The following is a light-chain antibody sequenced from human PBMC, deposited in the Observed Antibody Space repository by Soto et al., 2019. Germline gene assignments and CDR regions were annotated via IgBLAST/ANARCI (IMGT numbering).Light chain of an antibody. V-gene: IGLV2-14*01. CDR1: SIDIGGYNY. CDR3: SSYAGTNTLVL. CDR2: DVN. Sequence: QSVLTQPASVSGSPGQSITISCTGTSIDIGGYNYVSWFQQHPGKAPKLIIYDVNNRPSGVSNRFSGSKSGTTASLAISGLQAEDEAEYFCSSYAGTNTLVLFGGGTKLTVL. J-gene: IGLJ2*01.